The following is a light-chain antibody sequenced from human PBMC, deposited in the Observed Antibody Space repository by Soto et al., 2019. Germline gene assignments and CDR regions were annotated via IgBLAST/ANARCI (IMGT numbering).Light chain of an antibody. J-gene: IGKJ1*01. CDR2: GAS. CDR3: QHYNDWPPTWT. Sequence: EIVMTQSPATLSVSPGERATLSYRASQSVSNKLTWYQQKPGQAPRVLIFGASTRATGIPARFSGSGSGTEFTLTISSLQSEDFAVYYCQHYNDWPPTWTFGQGTRVETK. CDR1: QSVSNK. V-gene: IGKV3-15*01.